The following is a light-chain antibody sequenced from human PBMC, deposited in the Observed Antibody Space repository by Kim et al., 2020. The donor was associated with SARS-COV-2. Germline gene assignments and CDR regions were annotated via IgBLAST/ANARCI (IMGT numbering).Light chain of an antibody. CDR2: DAS. CDR1: HSISSW. J-gene: IGKJ2*01. V-gene: IGKV1-5*01. Sequence: SASVGDSVTITCRASHSISSWLAWYQQKPGKAPKLLIYDASSLESWVPSRFSGSGSGTEFTLTISSLQPDDFATYYCQQYNSYSYTFGQGTKLEI. CDR3: QQYNSYSYT.